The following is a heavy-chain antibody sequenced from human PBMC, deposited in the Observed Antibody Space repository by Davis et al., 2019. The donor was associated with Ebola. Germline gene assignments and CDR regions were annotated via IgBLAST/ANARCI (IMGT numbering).Heavy chain of an antibody. CDR2: IYPGDSDT. Sequence: GESLKISCEVSGYTFTSYWIGWVRQMPGKGLEWMGIIYPGDSDTRYSPSFEGHVTISADKSTGTAYLQWSSLKASDTAIYYCARRFYWYFDVWGRGTLVTVSS. V-gene: IGHV5-51*06. CDR1: GYTFTSYW. J-gene: IGHJ2*01. CDR3: ARRFYWYFDV.